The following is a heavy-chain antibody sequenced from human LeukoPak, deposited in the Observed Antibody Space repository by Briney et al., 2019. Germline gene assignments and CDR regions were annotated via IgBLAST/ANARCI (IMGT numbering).Heavy chain of an antibody. V-gene: IGHV3-23*01. Sequence: RPGGYLRFSCAASGFTFSTYDMTWDRQAPGIGLEWVSVITIGGAKKTHAYSVRGRFTISRHNSKNTLYLQMNRLRAEDAAIYYCAKGGWIDYWGQGALVTVYS. J-gene: IGHJ4*02. CDR2: ITIGGAKK. CDR1: GFTFSTYD. CDR3: AKGGWIDY. D-gene: IGHD3-22*01.